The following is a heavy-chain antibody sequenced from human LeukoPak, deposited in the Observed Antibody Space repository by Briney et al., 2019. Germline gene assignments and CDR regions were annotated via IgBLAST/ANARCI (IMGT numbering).Heavy chain of an antibody. D-gene: IGHD6-6*01. CDR3: AKLSRWVYSSSSFS. CDR1: GFTFSSYA. Sequence: PGGSLRLSCAASGFTFSSYAMSWVRQAPGKGLEWVSAISGSGGSTYYADSVKGRFTISRDNSKNTLYLQMNSLRAEDTAVYYCAKLSRWVYSSSSFSRGQGTLVTVSS. CDR2: ISGSGGST. J-gene: IGHJ4*02. V-gene: IGHV3-23*01.